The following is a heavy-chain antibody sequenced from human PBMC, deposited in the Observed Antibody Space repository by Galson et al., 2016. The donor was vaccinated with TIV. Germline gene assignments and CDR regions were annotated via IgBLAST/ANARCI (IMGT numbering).Heavy chain of an antibody. CDR1: GLSVSNNY. V-gene: IGHV3-66*02. J-gene: IGHJ6*02. CDR2: ISDGGNT. Sequence: SLRLSCASSGLSVSNNYMTWVRQAPGKGPEWVFLISDGGNTYYSDSVRGRFTISMDKSKNTLHLQMSSLRAEDTAVYYCARGRVMDATYYYYSYGMDVWGQGPSVTVSS. D-gene: IGHD2-8*01. CDR3: ARGRVMDATYYYYSYGMDV.